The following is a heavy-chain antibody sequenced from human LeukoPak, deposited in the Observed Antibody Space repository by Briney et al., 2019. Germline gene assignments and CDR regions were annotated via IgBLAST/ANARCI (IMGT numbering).Heavy chain of an antibody. CDR2: ISSGSSAI. V-gene: IGHV3-21*04. Sequence: KPGGSLRLSCEASGFTFTTYSMTWVRQAPGKGLEWVSIISSGSSAIFSADALKGRFTISRDDAKNLLYLDMNSLRAEDTAVYYCAKLLRGSGYDLFDYWGQGTLVTVSS. J-gene: IGHJ4*02. CDR1: GFTFTTYS. CDR3: AKLLRGSGYDLFDY. D-gene: IGHD3-22*01.